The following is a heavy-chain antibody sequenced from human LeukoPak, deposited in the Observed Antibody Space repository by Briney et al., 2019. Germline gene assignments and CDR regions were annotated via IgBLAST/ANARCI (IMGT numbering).Heavy chain of an antibody. CDR1: GFTFSSYG. V-gene: IGHV3-30*02. D-gene: IGHD3-10*01. Sequence: PGGSLRLSCAASGFTFSSYGMHWVRQAPGKGLEWVAFIRYDGSNKYYADSVKGRFTISRDNSKNTLYLQMNGLRAEDTAVYYCANNDGSGSPLGPFDYWGQGTLVTVSS. CDR3: ANNDGSGSPLGPFDY. CDR2: IRYDGSNK. J-gene: IGHJ4*02.